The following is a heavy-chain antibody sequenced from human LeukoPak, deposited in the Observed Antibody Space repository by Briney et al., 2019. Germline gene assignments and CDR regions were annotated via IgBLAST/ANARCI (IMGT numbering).Heavy chain of an antibody. J-gene: IGHJ6*02. V-gene: IGHV3-9*01. CDR1: GFTFDDYA. CDR3: AKESGYYDSRGNLIYYYYGMDV. D-gene: IGHD3-22*01. CDR2: ISWNSGSI. Sequence: GGSLRLSCAASGFTFDDYAMHWVRQAPGKGPEWVPGISWNSGSIGYADSVKGRFTISRDNAKNSLYLQMNSLRAEDTALYYCAKESGYYDSRGNLIYYYYGMDVWGQGTTVTVSS.